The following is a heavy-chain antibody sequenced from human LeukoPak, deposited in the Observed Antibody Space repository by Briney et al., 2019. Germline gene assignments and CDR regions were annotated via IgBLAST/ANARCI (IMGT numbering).Heavy chain of an antibody. D-gene: IGHD2-2*01. Sequence: PGGSLRLSCAASGFTFSSHWMHWVRQAPGKGLVWVSHINPDGSGTNYADSVKGRFTVSRDNAKNTLYLQMNSLRAEDAALYYCAVDPVRTNPLWGQGTLVIVSS. CDR1: GFTFSSHW. CDR2: INPDGSGT. J-gene: IGHJ4*01. CDR3: AVDPVRTNPL. V-gene: IGHV3-74*01.